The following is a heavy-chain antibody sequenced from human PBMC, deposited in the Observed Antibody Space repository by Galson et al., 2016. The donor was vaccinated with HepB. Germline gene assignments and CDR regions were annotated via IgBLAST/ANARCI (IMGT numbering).Heavy chain of an antibody. V-gene: IGHV3-48*01. Sequence: SLRLSCAASGFSLSNWNLNWVRQAPGKGLEWVSFISESSSTIYYADSVKGRFTISRDNAKNSLYLQMNSLSAEDTAVYYCAGAFDVWGQGTMVTVSS. CDR1: GFSLSNWN. CDR2: ISESSSTI. J-gene: IGHJ3*01. CDR3: AGAFDV.